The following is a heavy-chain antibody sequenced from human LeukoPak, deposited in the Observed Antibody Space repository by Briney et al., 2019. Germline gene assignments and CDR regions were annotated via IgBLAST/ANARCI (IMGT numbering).Heavy chain of an antibody. V-gene: IGHV3-15*01. CDR3: TTRRQDGW. CDR2: IKSKSDGGTI. CDR1: GFTFSDAW. J-gene: IGHJ4*02. D-gene: IGHD2-15*01. Sequence: GGSLRLSCVGSGFTFSDAWMSWVRQAPGKGLEWVGRIKSKSDGGTIDYAAPVKGRFTISRDDSRNTLYLQMNSLKTEDTAVYYCTTRRQDGWWGQGTLVTVS.